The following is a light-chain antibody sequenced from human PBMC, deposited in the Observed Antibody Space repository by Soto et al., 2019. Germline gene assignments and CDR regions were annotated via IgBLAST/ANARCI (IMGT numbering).Light chain of an antibody. V-gene: IGKV3-20*01. CDR1: QTITDTY. J-gene: IGKJ2*01. Sequence: IVLTQSPGTLSVSPGETATLSCRTSQTITDTYLAWYQQKTGQAPRLLIYGASSRATGIPDRFSGRGSGTDFTLTITRLEPEDFAVYFCLHYDTSRPLYTFGQGTHLDMK. CDR3: LHYDTSRPLYT. CDR2: GAS.